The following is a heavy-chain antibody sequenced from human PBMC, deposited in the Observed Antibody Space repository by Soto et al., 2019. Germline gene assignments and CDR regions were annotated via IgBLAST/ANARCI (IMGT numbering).Heavy chain of an antibody. D-gene: IGHD6-19*01. V-gene: IGHV4-59*01. CDR1: GDFLTTYY. CDR2: IFYGGHT. CDR3: ARSPQYSGGWNGGFDY. J-gene: IGHJ4*02. Sequence: TSETLSLTCDVSGDFLTTYYWNWIRQSPGKGLEWIGYIFYGGHTNYNPSLRGRATISVDTSKNQFSLKLSSVTAADTAVYYCARSPQYSGGWNGGFDYWGQGTLVTVSS.